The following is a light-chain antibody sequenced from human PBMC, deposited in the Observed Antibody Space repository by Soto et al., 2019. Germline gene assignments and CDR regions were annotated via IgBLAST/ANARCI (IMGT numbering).Light chain of an antibody. V-gene: IGKV3-20*01. J-gene: IGKJ1*01. CDR1: QSISSNY. CDR2: GAS. Sequence: EIVWTQSPGTLSMSPGERATLSCRASQSISSNYLAWYQQKPGQAPRLLIYGASSRATGIPDRFSGSGSGTDFTLTIRRLEAEDFAVYYCLQYGSSPRTFVQGTKVEF. CDR3: LQYGSSPRT.